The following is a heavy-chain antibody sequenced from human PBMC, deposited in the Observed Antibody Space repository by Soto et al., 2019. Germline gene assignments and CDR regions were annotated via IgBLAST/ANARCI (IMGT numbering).Heavy chain of an antibody. CDR2: INPQGGGT. J-gene: IGHJ4*02. D-gene: IGHD3-16*01. CDR3: ARDEGVGGDFGS. Sequence: QVQLVQSGAEVKKPGASVNVSCKTSGYIFTGYYIHWVRQAPGQGLEWMGWINPQGGGTNYAQKFQGWVTMTRDTSISTAYMEWSRLKSDDTAVYYWARDEGVGGDFGSWGQGTLVTVSS. CDR1: GYIFTGYY. V-gene: IGHV1-2*04.